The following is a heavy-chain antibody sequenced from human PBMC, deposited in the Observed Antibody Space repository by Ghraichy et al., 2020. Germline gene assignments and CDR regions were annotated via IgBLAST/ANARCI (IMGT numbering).Heavy chain of an antibody. J-gene: IGHJ4*02. CDR3: ARDRYYYDSSGPRGFDY. V-gene: IGHV1-69*13. Sequence: VKVSCKASGGTFSSYAISWVRQAPGQGLEWMGGIIPIFGTANYAQKFQGRVTITADESTSTAYMELSSLRSEDTAVYYCARDRYYYDSSGPRGFDYWGQGTLVTVSS. D-gene: IGHD3-22*01. CDR2: IIPIFGTA. CDR1: GGTFSSYA.